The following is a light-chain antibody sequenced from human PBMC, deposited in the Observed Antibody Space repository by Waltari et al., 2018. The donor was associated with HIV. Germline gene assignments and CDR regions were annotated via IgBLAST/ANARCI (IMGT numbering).Light chain of an antibody. Sequence: QSVLTQPPSVSGAPGPRVTISCTGSSSNLGALYDVNWYQQLPGTAPKLLIYGNSNRPSGVPDRFSGSKSGTSASLAITGLQAEDEADYYCQSYDNSLGGSVVFGGGTKLTVL. V-gene: IGLV1-40*01. CDR1: SSNLGALYD. J-gene: IGLJ2*01. CDR3: QSYDNSLGGSVV. CDR2: GNS.